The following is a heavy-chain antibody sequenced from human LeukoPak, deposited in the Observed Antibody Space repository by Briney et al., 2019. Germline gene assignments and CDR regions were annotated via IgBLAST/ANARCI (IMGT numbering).Heavy chain of an antibody. D-gene: IGHD6-19*01. CDR1: GGTFSSYA. Sequence: ASVKVSCKASGGTFSSYAISWVRQAPGQGLEWMGGIIPIFGTANYAQKFQGRVTITADESTSTAYMELSSLRSEDTAVYYCAREGWASDAFDIWGQGTMVTVSS. J-gene: IGHJ3*02. CDR2: IIPIFGTA. CDR3: AREGWASDAFDI. V-gene: IGHV1-69*13.